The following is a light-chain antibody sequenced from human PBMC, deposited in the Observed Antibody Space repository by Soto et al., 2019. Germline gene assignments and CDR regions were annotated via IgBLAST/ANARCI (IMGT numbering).Light chain of an antibody. CDR3: CSYAGSSTSV. CDR1: SSDVGSYNL. V-gene: IGLV2-23*01. CDR2: EGI. J-gene: IGLJ2*01. Sequence: QLVLTQPASLSGSPGQSITISCTGTSSDVGSYNLVSWYQQHPGKATKLMMYEGIKRPSGVSNRFSGSKSGNTASLTISGLQAEDEADYYCCSYAGSSTSVFGGGTKLTVL.